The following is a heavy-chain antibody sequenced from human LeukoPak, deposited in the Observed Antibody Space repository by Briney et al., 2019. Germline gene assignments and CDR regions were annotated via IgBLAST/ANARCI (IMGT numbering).Heavy chain of an antibody. D-gene: IGHD1-1*01. CDR2: INQDGSEK. Sequence: PGGSLRLSCAASGFTFSSYWMSWVRQAPGKGLEWVANINQDGSEKYYVDSVKGRFTISRDNAKNSLYLQMNSLRAEDTAVYYCARAGTNWNDVGEFDYWGQGTLVTVSS. V-gene: IGHV3-7*01. J-gene: IGHJ4*02. CDR3: ARAGTNWNDVGEFDY. CDR1: GFTFSSYW.